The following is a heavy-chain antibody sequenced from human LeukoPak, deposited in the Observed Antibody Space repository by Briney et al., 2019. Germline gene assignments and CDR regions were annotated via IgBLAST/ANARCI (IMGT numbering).Heavy chain of an antibody. D-gene: IGHD2-15*01. CDR1: GFTFSSYG. CDR2: IWYDGSNK. J-gene: IGHJ4*02. CDR3: AREKGAYCSGGSCYSGHHFDY. Sequence: PGGSLRLSCAASGFTFSSYGMQWVRQAPGKGLEGVAVIWYDGSNKYYADSVKGRITISRDNSKNTLYLQMNSLRAEDTAVYYCAREKGAYCSGGSCYSGHHFDYWGQGPLVTVSS. V-gene: IGHV3-33*01.